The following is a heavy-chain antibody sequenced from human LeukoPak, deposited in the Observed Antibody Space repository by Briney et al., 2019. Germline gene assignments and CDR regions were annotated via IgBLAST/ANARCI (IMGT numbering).Heavy chain of an antibody. CDR2: IYYSGST. J-gene: IGHJ6*03. CDR1: GGSISSYY. V-gene: IGHV4-59*01. CDR3: AREVLAAMPGLTDYYYYMDV. Sequence: SETLSLTCTVSGGSISSYYWSWIRQPPGKGLEWIGYIYYSGSTNYNPSLKSRVTISVDTSKNQFSLKLSSVTAADTAVYYCAREVLAAMPGLTDYYYYMDVWGKGTTVTVSS. D-gene: IGHD2-2*01.